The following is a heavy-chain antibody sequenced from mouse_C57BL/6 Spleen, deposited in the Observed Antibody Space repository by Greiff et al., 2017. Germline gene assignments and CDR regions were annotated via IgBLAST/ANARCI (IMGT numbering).Heavy chain of an antibody. CDR3: ARHLLWGTMDY. J-gene: IGHJ4*01. CDR1: GFTFSDYG. CDR2: ISSGSSTI. V-gene: IGHV5-17*01. Sequence: EVQVVESGGGLVKPGGSLKLSCAASGFTFSDYGMHWVRQAPEKGLEWVAYISSGSSTIYYAGTVKGRFTISRDNAKNTLFLQMTSLRSEETAMYYCARHLLWGTMDYWGQGTSVTVSS. D-gene: IGHD2-1*01.